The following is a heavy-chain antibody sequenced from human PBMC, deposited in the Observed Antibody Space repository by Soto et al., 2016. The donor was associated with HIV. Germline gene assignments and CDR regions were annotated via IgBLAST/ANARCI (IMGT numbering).Heavy chain of an antibody. CDR2: ISGSGGST. Sequence: EVQLLESGGGLVQPGGSLRLSCAASGFTFSSYAMSWVRQAPGKGLEWVSAISGSGGSTYYADSVKGRFTISRDNSKNTLYLQMNSLRAEDTAVYYCAKDRGYCSSTSCPAAKGYYYYYGMDVWGQGTTVTVSS. J-gene: IGHJ6*02. CDR1: GFTFSSYA. V-gene: IGHV3-23*01. CDR3: AKDRGYCSSTSCPAAKGYYYYYGMDV. D-gene: IGHD2-2*01.